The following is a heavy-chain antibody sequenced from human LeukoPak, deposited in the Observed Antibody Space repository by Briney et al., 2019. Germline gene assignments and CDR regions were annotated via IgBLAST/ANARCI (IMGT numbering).Heavy chain of an antibody. J-gene: IGHJ4*02. Sequence: ASVTVSCTASGYSFTDYAMHWVRQAPGQRLEWMGWINAANGSTKYSQKFQGRVTITRDTSASRAYMELSSLRSEDTAVYYCAGTYYYDSSGYYPAFDCWGQGTLVTVSS. V-gene: IGHV1-3*01. CDR1: GYSFTDYA. CDR3: AGTYYYDSSGYYPAFDC. D-gene: IGHD3-22*01. CDR2: INAANGST.